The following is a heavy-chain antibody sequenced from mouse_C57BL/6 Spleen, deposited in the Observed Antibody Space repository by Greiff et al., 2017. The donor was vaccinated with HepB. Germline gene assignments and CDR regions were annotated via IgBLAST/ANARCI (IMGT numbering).Heavy chain of an antibody. J-gene: IGHJ1*03. Sequence: EVQLVESGEGLVKPGGSLKLSCAASGFTFSSYAMSWVRQTPEKRLEWVAYISSGGDYIYYADTEKGRFTISRDNARNTLYLQMSSLKSEDTAMYYCTRSYDYDWYFDVWGTGTTVTVSS. CDR3: TRSYDYDWYFDV. D-gene: IGHD2-4*01. CDR2: ISSGGDYI. CDR1: GFTFSSYA. V-gene: IGHV5-9-1*02.